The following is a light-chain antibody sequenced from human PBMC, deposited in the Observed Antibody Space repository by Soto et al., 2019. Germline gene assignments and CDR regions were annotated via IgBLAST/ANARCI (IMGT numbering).Light chain of an antibody. CDR3: CSRV. CDR1: SSDVATYNL. V-gene: IGLV2-23*02. Sequence: QSALTQPASVSGSPGQSITISCTGTSSDVATYNLVSWYQQRPGTAPQLIIYEVTKRPSGVSTRFSGSQSGNTASLTISGLQAADEADYYCCSRVFGGGTQLTVL. CDR2: EVT. J-gene: IGLJ3*02.